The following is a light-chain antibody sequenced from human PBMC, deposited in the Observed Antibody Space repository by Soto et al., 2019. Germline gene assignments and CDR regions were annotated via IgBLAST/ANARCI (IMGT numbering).Light chain of an antibody. CDR3: QQRSNWPWT. V-gene: IGKV3-11*01. CDR2: DAS. J-gene: IGKJ1*01. Sequence: EIVLTQSPATLSLSPGERATLSCRASQSVSSYLAWYQQHPGQAPRLLIYDASNRSTGIPARFSGSGAGPDFTLSISSLETEDFAVYYCQQRSNWPWTFGQGTKVEIK. CDR1: QSVSSY.